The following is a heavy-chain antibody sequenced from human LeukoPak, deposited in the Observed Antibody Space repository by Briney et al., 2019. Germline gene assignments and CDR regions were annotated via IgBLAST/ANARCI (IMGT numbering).Heavy chain of an antibody. J-gene: IGHJ4*02. CDR2: ISSSGSTL. Sequence: PGGSLRLSCAASGFPFNAYWMTWVRQAPGKGLEWVSYISSSGSTLYYADSVKGRITISRDNAKNSLYLQMNSLRAEDTAVYYCARRRYNWNAIDYWGQGTLVTVSS. V-gene: IGHV3-11*01. CDR3: ARRRYNWNAIDY. CDR1: GFPFNAYW. D-gene: IGHD1-20*01.